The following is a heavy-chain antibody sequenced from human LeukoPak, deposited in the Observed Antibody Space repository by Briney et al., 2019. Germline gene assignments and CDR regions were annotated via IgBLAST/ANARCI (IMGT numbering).Heavy chain of an antibody. D-gene: IGHD2-15*01. CDR3: AKDLKRYCSGGSCHYFDY. CDR2: ISYDGSNK. V-gene: IGHV3-30*18. CDR1: GFTFSSYG. Sequence: GRSLRLSCAASGFTFSSYGMHWVRQAPGKGLEWVAVISYDGSNKYYADSVKGRFTISRDNSKNTLYLQMNSLRAEDTAVYYCAKDLKRYCSGGSCHYFDYWGQGTMVTVCS. J-gene: IGHJ4*02.